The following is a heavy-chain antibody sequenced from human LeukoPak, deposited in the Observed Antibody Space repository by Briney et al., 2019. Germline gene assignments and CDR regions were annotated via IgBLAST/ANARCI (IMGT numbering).Heavy chain of an antibody. V-gene: IGHV3-23*01. D-gene: IGHD3-3*01. J-gene: IGHJ4*02. CDR1: GFTFSSYA. Sequence: GGSLRLSCAASGFTFSSYAMSWVRQAPGKGLEWVSAISGNGGSTYYADSVKGRFTIYRDNSKNTLYLQMNRLRAEDTAVYYCAKERITIFGVINFYFVYWGQGTLVTVSS. CDR3: AKERITIFGVINFYFVY. CDR2: ISGNGGST.